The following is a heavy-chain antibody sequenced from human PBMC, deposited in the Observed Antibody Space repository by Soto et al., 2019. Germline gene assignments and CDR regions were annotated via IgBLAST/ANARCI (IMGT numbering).Heavy chain of an antibody. V-gene: IGHV1-2*02. CDR1: GYTFTGYY. Sequence: ASVKVSCKASGYTFTGYYMHWVRQAPGQGLEWMGWINPNSGGTNYAQKFQGRVTMTRDTSISTAYMELSRLRSDDTAVYYCARLGDQYSNYFDYYYGMDVWGQGTPVTVSS. J-gene: IGHJ6*02. CDR2: INPNSGGT. CDR3: ARLGDQYSNYFDYYYGMDV. D-gene: IGHD4-4*01.